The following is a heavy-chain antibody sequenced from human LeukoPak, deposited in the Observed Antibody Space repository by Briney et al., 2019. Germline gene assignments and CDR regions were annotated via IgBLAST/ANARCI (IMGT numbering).Heavy chain of an antibody. CDR1: GGSISSYY. CDR2: IYYSGST. CDR3: ARVGSSSQLDAFDI. Sequence: SETLSLTCTVSGGSISSYYWGWIRQPPGKGLEWIGYIYYSGSTNYNPSLKSRVTISVDTSKNQFSLKLSSVTAADTAVYYCARVGSSSQLDAFDIWGQGTMVTVSS. D-gene: IGHD6-13*01. J-gene: IGHJ3*02. V-gene: IGHV4-59*01.